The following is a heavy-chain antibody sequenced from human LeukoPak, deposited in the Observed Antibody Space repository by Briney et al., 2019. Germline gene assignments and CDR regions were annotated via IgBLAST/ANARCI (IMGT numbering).Heavy chain of an antibody. V-gene: IGHV4-34*01. D-gene: IGHD2/OR15-2a*01. CDR1: GGSFSGYY. CDR2: INHSGST. CDR3: ARGLFSRDAFDI. Sequence: SETLSLTCAVYGGSFSGYYWSWIRQPPGKGLEWIGEINHSGSTIYNPSLKSRVTISVDTSKNQFSLKLSSVTAADTAVYYCARGLFSRDAFDIWGQGTMVTVSS. J-gene: IGHJ3*02.